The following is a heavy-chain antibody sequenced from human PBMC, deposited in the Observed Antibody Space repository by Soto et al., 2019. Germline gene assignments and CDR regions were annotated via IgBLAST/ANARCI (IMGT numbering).Heavy chain of an antibody. CDR2: IWYDGSNK. J-gene: IGHJ4*02. CDR3: AREGSYDSSGYYAGLVDY. Sequence: GGSLRLSCAAYGFPVRSYGMHWVRQAPGKGLEWVAVIWYDGSNKYYADSVKGRFTISRDNSKNTLYLQMNSLRAEDTAVYYCAREGSYDSSGYYAGLVDYWGQGT. D-gene: IGHD3-22*01. V-gene: IGHV3-33*01. CDR1: GFPVRSYG.